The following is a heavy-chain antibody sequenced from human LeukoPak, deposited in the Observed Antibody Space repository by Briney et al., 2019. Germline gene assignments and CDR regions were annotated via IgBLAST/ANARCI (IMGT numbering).Heavy chain of an antibody. V-gene: IGHV1-18*01. D-gene: IGHD3-10*01. Sequence: ASVKVSCTASGYTFSSYGMSWVRQAPGQGLEWMGWICTYNGDTHYAQMFKGRVTMITDTSTSTAYMQMKILRADDPALYCCARLTYYYGSYFMDVWGKGTTVTISS. CDR3: ARLTYYYGSYFMDV. CDR2: ICTYNGDT. J-gene: IGHJ6*03. CDR1: GYTFSSYG.